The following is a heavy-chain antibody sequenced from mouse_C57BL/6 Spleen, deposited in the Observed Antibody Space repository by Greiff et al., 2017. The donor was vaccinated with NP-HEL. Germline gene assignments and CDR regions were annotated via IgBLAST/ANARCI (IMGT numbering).Heavy chain of an antibody. CDR1: GFTFSDYG. V-gene: IGHV5-17*01. D-gene: IGHD2-10*01. J-gene: IGHJ4*01. CDR2: ISSGSSTI. Sequence: EVNVVESGGGLVKPGGSLKLSCAASGFTFSDYGMHWVRQAPEKGLEWVAYISSGSSTIYYADTVKGRFTISRDNAKNTLFLQMTSLRSEDTAMYYCARGDLLCGAMDYWGQGTSVTVSS. CDR3: ARGDLLCGAMDY.